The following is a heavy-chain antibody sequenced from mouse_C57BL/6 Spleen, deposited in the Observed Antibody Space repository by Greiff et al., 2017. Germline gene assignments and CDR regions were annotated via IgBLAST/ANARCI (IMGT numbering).Heavy chain of an antibody. CDR2: IYPGNSDT. Sequence: VQLKESGTVLARPGASVKMSCKTSGYTFTSYWMHWVQQRPGQGLEWIGAIYPGNSDTSYNQKFKGKAKLTAVTSASTAYMELSSLTTEDSAFYYCTRSSLDIPFYAMDYWGQGTSVTVSS. CDR1: GYTFTSYW. D-gene: IGHD3-3*01. J-gene: IGHJ4*01. CDR3: TRSSLDIPFYAMDY. V-gene: IGHV1-5*01.